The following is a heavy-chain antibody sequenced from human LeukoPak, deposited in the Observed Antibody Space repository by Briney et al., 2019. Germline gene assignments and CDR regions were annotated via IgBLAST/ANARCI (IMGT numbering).Heavy chain of an antibody. CDR1: GGSFSGYY. Sequence: PSETLSLTCAVYGGSFSGYYWSWIRQPPGKGLEWIGEINHSGSTNYNPSLKSRVTISVDTSKNQFSLKLSSVTAADTAVYYCARRGSGDRDYYYYYMDVWGKGTTVTISS. CDR2: INHSGST. J-gene: IGHJ6*03. D-gene: IGHD3-10*01. V-gene: IGHV4-34*01. CDR3: ARRGSGDRDYYYYYMDV.